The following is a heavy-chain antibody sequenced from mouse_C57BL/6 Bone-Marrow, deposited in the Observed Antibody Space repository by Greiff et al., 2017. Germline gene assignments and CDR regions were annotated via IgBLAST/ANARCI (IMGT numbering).Heavy chain of an antibody. Sequence: QVQLQQSGAELVRPGASVKLSCKASGYTFTDYYINWVKQRPGQGLEWIARIYPGSGNTYYNEKFKGKATLTAEKSSSTAYMQLSSLTSEDSAVYFCARSHYYGSRYYFDYWGQGTTLTVSS. CDR1: GYTFTDYY. CDR2: IYPGSGNT. D-gene: IGHD1-1*01. CDR3: ARSHYYGSRYYFDY. J-gene: IGHJ2*01. V-gene: IGHV1-76*01.